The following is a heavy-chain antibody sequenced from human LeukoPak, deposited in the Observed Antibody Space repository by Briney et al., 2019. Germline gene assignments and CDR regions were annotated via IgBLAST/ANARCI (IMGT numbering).Heavy chain of an antibody. CDR1: GFTFSSYG. V-gene: IGHV3-33*03. CDR3: VAGGVVETLYNSYGLDV. CDR2: IWYDGSKK. J-gene: IGHJ6*02. Sequence: GGSLRLSCVASGFTFSSYGMHWVRQGPGKGLEWVAVIWYDGSKKDHAESVEGRFTIPRDNTQNTLYLQMNSLRPDDTAVYFCVAGGVVETLYNSYGLDVWGPGTTVSVSS. D-gene: IGHD2-15*01.